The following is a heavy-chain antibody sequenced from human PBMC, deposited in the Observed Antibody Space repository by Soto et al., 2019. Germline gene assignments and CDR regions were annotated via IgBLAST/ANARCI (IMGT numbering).Heavy chain of an antibody. CDR3: ARVMRIFGVVTNFNWFDP. J-gene: IGHJ5*02. CDR1: GGSFSGYY. D-gene: IGHD3-3*02. Sequence: QVQLQQWGAGLLKPSETLSLTCAVYGGSFSGYYWSWIRQPPGKGLEWIGKINHSGSTNYNPSLKSRVTISVETSKNQFSLNLSSVTAADTAVYYCARVMRIFGVVTNFNWFDPWGQGTLVTVSS. V-gene: IGHV4-34*01. CDR2: INHSGST.